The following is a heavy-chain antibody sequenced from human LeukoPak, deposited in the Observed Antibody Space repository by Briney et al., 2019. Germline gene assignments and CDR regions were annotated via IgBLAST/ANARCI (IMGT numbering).Heavy chain of an antibody. CDR3: ARGYSSSWYLD. CDR1: GFTFSSYW. CDR2: IKQDGSEK. Sequence: PGGSLRLSCAASGFTFSSYWMSWVRQAPGKGLEWVANIKQDGSEKYYADSVKGRFTISRDNAKKSLSLQMNSLRADDTAVYYCARGYSSSWYLDWGQGTLVTVSS. V-gene: IGHV3-7*01. D-gene: IGHD6-13*01. J-gene: IGHJ4*02.